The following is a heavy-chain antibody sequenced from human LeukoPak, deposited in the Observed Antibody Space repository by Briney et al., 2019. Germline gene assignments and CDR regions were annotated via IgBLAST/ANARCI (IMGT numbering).Heavy chain of an antibody. V-gene: IGHV1-2*02. CDR2: INPNSGGT. CDR1: GYTFTGYY. Sequence: ASVKVSCKASGYTFTGYYMHWVRQAPGQGLEWMGWINPNSGGTNYAQKFQGRVTMTRDTSISTAYMELSRLRSDDTAVYYCARAPSPCSGGSCYFRYYYYYMDVWGKGTTVTVSS. D-gene: IGHD2-15*01. CDR3: ARAPSPCSGGSCYFRYYYYYMDV. J-gene: IGHJ6*03.